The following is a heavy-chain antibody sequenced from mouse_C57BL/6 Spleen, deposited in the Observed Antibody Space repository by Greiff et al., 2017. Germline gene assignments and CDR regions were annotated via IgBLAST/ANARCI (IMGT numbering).Heavy chain of an antibody. Sequence: EVQLQESVAELVRPGASVKLSCTASGFNIKNTYMHWVKQRPEQGLEWIGRIDPANGNTKYAPKFQGTATITADTSSNTAYLQLSSLTSEDTAIYYCARSGVTRSSPYYFDYWGQGTTLTVSS. CDR1: GFNIKNTY. V-gene: IGHV14-3*01. J-gene: IGHJ2*01. CDR3: ARSGVTRSSPYYFDY. CDR2: IDPANGNT. D-gene: IGHD2-5*01.